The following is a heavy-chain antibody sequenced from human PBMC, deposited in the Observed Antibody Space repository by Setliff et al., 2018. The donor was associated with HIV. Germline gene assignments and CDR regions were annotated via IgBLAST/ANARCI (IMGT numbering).Heavy chain of an antibody. V-gene: IGHV1-18*01. CDR2: ISGYNGNT. CDR3: AVGPASYSSSWPFFDY. CDR1: GFTFTTYG. D-gene: IGHD6-13*01. Sequence: ASVKVSCKTSGFTFTTYGITWVRQAPGQGLEWMGWISGYNGNTNYARELQGRVTMATDTSTSTAYMDLRSLRSDDTAVYYCAVGPASYSSSWPFFDYWGQGTLVTVSS. J-gene: IGHJ4*02.